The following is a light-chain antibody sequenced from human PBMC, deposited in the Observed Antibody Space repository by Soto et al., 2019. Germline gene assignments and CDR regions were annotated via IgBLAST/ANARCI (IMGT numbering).Light chain of an antibody. CDR3: LQPDSVPYT. Sequence: DIQMTQSPSSLSASVGDRVTLTCRASQSISSYLNWYQLKPGRPPKLLIYFASSLQAGVPSRFSGAGSETAFTLTITDLQPEDFTSYFCLQPDSVPYTFGQG. J-gene: IGKJ2*01. CDR2: FAS. CDR1: QSISSY. V-gene: IGKV1-39*01.